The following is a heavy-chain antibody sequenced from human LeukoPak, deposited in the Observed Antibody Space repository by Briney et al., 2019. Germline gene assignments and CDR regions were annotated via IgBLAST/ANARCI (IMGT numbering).Heavy chain of an antibody. Sequence: GGSLRLSCAASGFTFSTYGMHWVRQAPGKGLEGVAVISYDGTIKDYADSVKGRFTISIDNSKNTLYLQMSSLRAEDTAVYYCATVDWGNYGRSLGHWGQGTVVTVSS. J-gene: IGHJ4*02. CDR1: GFTFSTYG. CDR3: ATVDWGNYGRSLGH. D-gene: IGHD1-7*01. CDR2: ISYDGTIK. V-gene: IGHV3-30*03.